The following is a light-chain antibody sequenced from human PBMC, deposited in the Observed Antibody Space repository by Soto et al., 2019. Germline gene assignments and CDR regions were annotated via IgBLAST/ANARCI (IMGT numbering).Light chain of an antibody. CDR2: KAS. CDR3: QHYNGYSEA. J-gene: IGKJ1*01. V-gene: IGKV1-5*03. CDR1: QTISSW. Sequence: DIQMTQSPSTLSGSVGDRVTITCRASQTISSWLAWYQQKPGKAPKLLIYKASTLQSGVPSRFSGSGSGTEFARTVSGLEPDDFATWYCQHYNGYSEAFGQGTKVE.